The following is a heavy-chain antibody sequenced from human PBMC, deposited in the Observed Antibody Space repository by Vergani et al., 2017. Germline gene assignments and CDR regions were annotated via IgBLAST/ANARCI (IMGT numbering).Heavy chain of an antibody. CDR1: GFTFSSYG. Sequence: QVQLVESGGGVVQPGRSLRLSCAASGFTFSSYGMHWVRQAPGKGLEWVAVIWYDGSNKYYADSVKGRFTISRDNSKNTLYLQMNSLRAEDTAVYYCARDGSGSYYSYYYYGMDVWGQGP. J-gene: IGHJ6*02. CDR3: ARDGSGSYYSYYYYGMDV. V-gene: IGHV3-33*01. D-gene: IGHD3-10*01. CDR2: IWYDGSNK.